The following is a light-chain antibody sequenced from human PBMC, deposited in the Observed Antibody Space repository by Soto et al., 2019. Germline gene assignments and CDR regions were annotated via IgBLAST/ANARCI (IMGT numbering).Light chain of an antibody. CDR1: QGIRAD. J-gene: IGKJ1*01. CDR3: LQDYNYPWT. CDR2: AAS. Sequence: AIQMTQSPSSLSASVGDRVTITCRASQGIRADLGWYQQKPGKAPKLLIYAASSLQSGVPSRFSGSGSGTDFILTISSLQPEDFATYYCLQDYNYPWTFGQGTKVDIK. V-gene: IGKV1-6*01.